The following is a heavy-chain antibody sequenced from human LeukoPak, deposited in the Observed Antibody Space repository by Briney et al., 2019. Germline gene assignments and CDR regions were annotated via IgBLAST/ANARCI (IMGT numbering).Heavy chain of an antibody. CDR1: GFTFSTYW. CDR2: IKTDGSST. Sequence: GGSLRLSCAASGFTFSTYWIHWVRQAPGMGLVWVSRIKTDGSSTAYADSVKGRFTISRDNAKNTLYLQMNSLRAEDTAMYYCARVDYSSSLLAFDYWGQGTLVTVSS. J-gene: IGHJ4*02. D-gene: IGHD6-13*01. V-gene: IGHV3-74*01. CDR3: ARVDYSSSLLAFDY.